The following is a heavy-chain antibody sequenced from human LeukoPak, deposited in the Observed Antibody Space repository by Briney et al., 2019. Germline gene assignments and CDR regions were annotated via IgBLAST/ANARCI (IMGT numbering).Heavy chain of an antibody. D-gene: IGHD2-2*01. CDR3: ATFSSGCDTSSCYLPY. J-gene: IGHJ4*02. CDR1: GGSMNGHH. V-gene: IGHV4-59*11. Sequence: PSETLSLTCTVSGGSMNGHHWTWIRQPPGKGLELIGHIYYTGGTTYSPSLTGRVTISIDTSLNRFSLELRSVTTTDTAVYFCATFSSGCDTSSCYLPYWGLGILVTVSS. CDR2: IYYTGGT.